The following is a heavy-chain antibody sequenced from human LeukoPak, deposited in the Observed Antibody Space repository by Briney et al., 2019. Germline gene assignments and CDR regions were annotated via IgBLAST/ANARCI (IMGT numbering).Heavy chain of an antibody. J-gene: IGHJ4*02. V-gene: IGHV4-31*03. CDR3: ARAAYCSGGSCLDY. D-gene: IGHD2-15*01. CDR1: GGSVSSGGYY. CDR2: ICYSGST. Sequence: SETLSLTCTVPGGSVSSGGYYWSWIRQHPGKGLEWIGYICYSGSTYYNPSLKSRITISVDTSKNQFSLKLSSVTAADTAVYYCARAAYCSGGSCLDYWGQGTLVTVSS.